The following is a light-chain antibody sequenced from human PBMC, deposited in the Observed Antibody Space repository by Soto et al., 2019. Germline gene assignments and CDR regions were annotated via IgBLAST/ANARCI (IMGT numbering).Light chain of an antibody. CDR3: ATWDDSLDGYV. Sequence: QSVLTQPPSASGTPGQRVTISCSGSSSNIGSNTVNWYQQLPGTAPKLLIYSHNQRPSGVPDRFSVSKSGTSASLAISGLQSEDEADYYCATWDDSLDGYVFGTGTKGTVL. CDR1: SSNIGSNT. V-gene: IGLV1-44*01. CDR2: SHN. J-gene: IGLJ1*01.